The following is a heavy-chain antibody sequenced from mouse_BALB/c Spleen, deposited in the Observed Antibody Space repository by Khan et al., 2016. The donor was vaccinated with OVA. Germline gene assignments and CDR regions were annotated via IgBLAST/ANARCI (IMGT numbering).Heavy chain of an antibody. J-gene: IGHJ2*01. CDR2: INPTSGYT. CDR3: TRDRSDY. CDR1: GYTFTTYW. Sequence: VQLQESGAELAKPGASVQMSCKASGYTFTTYWMHWVKQRPGQGLEWIGYINPTSGYTDYSENFKDKATLSADKSSSTAYMQLSRLTSEDSAVYYCTRDRSDYWGQGTTLTVSS. V-gene: IGHV1-7*01.